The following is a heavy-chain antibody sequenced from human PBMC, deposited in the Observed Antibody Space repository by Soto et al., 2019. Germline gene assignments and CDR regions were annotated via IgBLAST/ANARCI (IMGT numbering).Heavy chain of an antibody. CDR3: AGGIAARPLGY. CDR2: IYHSGST. V-gene: IGHV4-30-2*01. Sequence: QLQLQESGSGLVKPSQTLSLTCAVSGGSISSGGYSWSWIRQPPGKGLEWIGYIYHSGSTYYNPSPKXGXTXSXXRSKNQFSLRLSSVTAADTAVYYCAGGIAARPLGYWGQGTLVTVSS. CDR1: GGSISSGGYS. J-gene: IGHJ4*02. D-gene: IGHD6-6*01.